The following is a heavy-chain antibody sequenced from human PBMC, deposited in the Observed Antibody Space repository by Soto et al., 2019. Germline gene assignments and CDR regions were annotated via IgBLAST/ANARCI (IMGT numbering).Heavy chain of an antibody. CDR1: GFTFSSYA. CDR3: ATESVSGWYYFDY. J-gene: IGHJ4*02. V-gene: IGHV3-23*01. CDR2: IRGSGGST. D-gene: IGHD6-19*01. Sequence: EVQLLESGGGLLQPGGSLRLSCAASGFTFSSYAMSWVRQAPGKGLEWVSTIRGSGGSTYYADSLKGRFTISRDNSKNTLCLQMSSQRAEDTAVYYCATESVSGWYYFDYWGPGTLVTVSS.